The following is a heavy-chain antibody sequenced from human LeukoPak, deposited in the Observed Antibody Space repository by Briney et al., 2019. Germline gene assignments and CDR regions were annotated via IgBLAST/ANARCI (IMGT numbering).Heavy chain of an antibody. CDR1: GFTFDDYA. J-gene: IGHJ4*02. D-gene: IGHD3-10*01. V-gene: IGHV3-48*04. Sequence: GGSLRLSCAASGFTFDDYAMHWVRQAPGRGLEWVSYISSSSSTIYYADSVKGRFTISRDNAKNSLYLQMNSLRAEDTAVYYCARDKMVRGVIKPYWGQGTLITVSS. CDR3: ARDKMVRGVIKPY. CDR2: ISSSSSTI.